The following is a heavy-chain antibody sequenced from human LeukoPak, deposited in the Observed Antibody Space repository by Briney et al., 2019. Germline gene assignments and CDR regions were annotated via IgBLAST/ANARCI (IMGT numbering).Heavy chain of an antibody. CDR3: AFGSGSYSYYYYYYMDV. D-gene: IGHD3-10*01. V-gene: IGHV1-69*06. J-gene: IGHJ6*03. CDR2: IIPIFGTA. Sequence: GASVKVSCKASGYTFTNYDINWVRQATGQGLEWMGGIIPIFGTANYAQKFQGRVTITADKSTSTAYMELSSLRSEDTAVYYCAFGSGSYSYYYYYYMDVWGKGTTVTVSS. CDR1: GYTFTNYD.